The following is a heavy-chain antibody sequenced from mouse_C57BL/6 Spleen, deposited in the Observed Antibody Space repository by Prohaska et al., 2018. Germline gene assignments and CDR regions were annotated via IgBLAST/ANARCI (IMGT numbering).Heavy chain of an antibody. CDR1: GIDFSRYW. CDR3: ASPNWDWYFDV. J-gene: IGHJ1*03. V-gene: IGHV4-1*01. D-gene: IGHD4-1*01. Sequence: EVKLLQSGGGLVQPGGSLKLSCAASGIDFSRYWMSWVRRAPGKGLEWIGEINPDSITINYSPSLKDKFIISRDNAKNTLYLQISKGRSEDTALYYCASPNWDWYFDVWGTGTTVTVSS. CDR2: INPDSITI.